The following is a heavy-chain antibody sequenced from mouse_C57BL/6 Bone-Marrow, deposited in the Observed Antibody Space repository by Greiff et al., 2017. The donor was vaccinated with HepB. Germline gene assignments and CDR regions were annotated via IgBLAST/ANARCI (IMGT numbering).Heavy chain of an antibody. V-gene: IGHV1-5*01. CDR3: TRLLTGPVYYFDY. Sequence: EVQLVESGTVLARPGASVKMSCKTSGYTFTSYWMHWVKQRPGQGLEWIGAIYPGNSDTSYNQKFKGKAKLTAVTSASTAYMELSSLTNEDSAVYYCTRLLTGPVYYFDYWGQGTTLTVSS. D-gene: IGHD4-1*01. CDR1: GYTFTSYW. CDR2: IYPGNSDT. J-gene: IGHJ2*01.